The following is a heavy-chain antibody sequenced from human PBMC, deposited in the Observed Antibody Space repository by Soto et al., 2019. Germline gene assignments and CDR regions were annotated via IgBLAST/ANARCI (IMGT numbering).Heavy chain of an antibody. CDR2: IWYDGSNK. V-gene: IGHV3-33*01. Sequence: GGSLRLSCAASGFTFSSYGMHWVRQAPGKGLEWVAVIWYDGSNKYYADSVKGRFTISRDNSKNTLYLQMNSPRAEDTAVYYCARDRVLLWFGESNYGMDVWGQGTTVTVSS. D-gene: IGHD3-10*01. J-gene: IGHJ6*02. CDR1: GFTFSSYG. CDR3: ARDRVLLWFGESNYGMDV.